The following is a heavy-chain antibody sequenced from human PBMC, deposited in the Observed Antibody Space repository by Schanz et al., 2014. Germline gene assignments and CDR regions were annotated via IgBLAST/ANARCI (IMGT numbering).Heavy chain of an antibody. CDR1: GFTFRDYQ. Sequence: QVQLVESGGGLVKPGGSLRLSCTASGFTFRDYQMTWIRQAPGKGLEWVSSISSTSTYLYYADSVKGRFTISRDSARNSLYLQMSSLRAEDTAVYYCARGTPFLCDYWGQGTLVTVSS. V-gene: IGHV3-11*06. J-gene: IGHJ4*02. CDR2: ISSTSTYL. CDR3: ARGTPFLCDY. D-gene: IGHD3-16*01.